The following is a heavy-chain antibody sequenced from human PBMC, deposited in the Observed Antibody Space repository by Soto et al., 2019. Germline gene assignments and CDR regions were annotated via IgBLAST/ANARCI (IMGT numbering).Heavy chain of an antibody. J-gene: IGHJ5*02. CDR3: ASSGQVGNWFGP. CDR1: GYTFTSYA. V-gene: IGHV1-8*01. D-gene: IGHD3-3*01. Sequence: QVQLVQSGAEVKKPGASVKVSCKASGYTFTSYAINWVRQATGQGLEWMGWMNPNSGNTAHAQRFQGRVTMTRNTSIRTPYTELSSPRSEDTAVYYCASSGQVGNWFGPWGQGTLVTVSS. CDR2: MNPNSGNT.